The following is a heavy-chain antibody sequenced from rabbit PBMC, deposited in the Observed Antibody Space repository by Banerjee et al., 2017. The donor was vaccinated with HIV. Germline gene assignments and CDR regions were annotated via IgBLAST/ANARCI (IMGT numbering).Heavy chain of an antibody. D-gene: IGHD4-1*01. CDR2: INSSSRNV. Sequence: LEESGGDLVKPEGSLTLTCTASGFDFSGYGVSWVRQAPGKGLEWIGYINSSSRNVVYASWATGRFTISKTSSTTVTLQMTSLTAADTATYLCARDLAGVIGWNFNLWGQGTLVTVS. CDR1: GFDFSGYG. J-gene: IGHJ4*01. V-gene: IGHV1S45*01. CDR3: ARDLAGVIGWNFNL.